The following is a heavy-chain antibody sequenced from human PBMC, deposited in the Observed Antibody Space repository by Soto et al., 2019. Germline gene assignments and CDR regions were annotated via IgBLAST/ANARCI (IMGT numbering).Heavy chain of an antibody. Sequence: QVQLQESGPGLVKPSETLSLTCTVSGGSVSSGSYYWSWIRQPPGKGLEWIGYIYYSGSTNYNPSLKRRVTTSLDPSRRQFALQPTSVAAADTAVYYCARCIEGWYQRRYYYGMGGWGQGTTVTVSS. CDR3: ARCIEGWYQRRYYYGMGG. CDR2: IYYSGST. D-gene: IGHD6-19*01. J-gene: IGHJ6*02. CDR1: GGSVSSGSYY. V-gene: IGHV4-61*01.